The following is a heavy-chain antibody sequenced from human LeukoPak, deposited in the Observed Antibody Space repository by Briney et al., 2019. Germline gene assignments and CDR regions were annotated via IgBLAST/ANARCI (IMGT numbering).Heavy chain of an antibody. J-gene: IGHJ4*02. D-gene: IGHD3-22*01. CDR2: IYPDDSDT. V-gene: IGHV5-51*01. Sequence: GESLKISCEASGYTFSNYWIGWVRQMPGKGLEWMGIIYPDDSDTKYSPSFQGQVTISADKSISTAYLQWSSLKASDTAMYYRARSRDSSGYYYLIWGQGTLVTVSS. CDR3: ARSRDSSGYYYLI. CDR1: GYTFSNYW.